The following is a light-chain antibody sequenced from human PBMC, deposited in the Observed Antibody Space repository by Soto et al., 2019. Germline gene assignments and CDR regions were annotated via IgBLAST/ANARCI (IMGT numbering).Light chain of an antibody. Sequence: QSVLTQPASVSGSPGQSITISCTGTNSDVGGYNYVSWYQQPPGKAPKLMIYDVSNRPSGVSDRFSGSKSGNTASLTISGLQAEDEAHYYCSSYTSSSTLVFGTGTKVTVL. CDR2: DVS. CDR3: SSYTSSSTLV. CDR1: NSDVGGYNY. J-gene: IGLJ1*01. V-gene: IGLV2-14*01.